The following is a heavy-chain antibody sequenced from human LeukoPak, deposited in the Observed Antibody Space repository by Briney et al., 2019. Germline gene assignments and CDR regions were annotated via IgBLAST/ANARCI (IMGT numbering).Heavy chain of an antibody. D-gene: IGHD4-17*01. V-gene: IGHV3-30*04. CDR1: GFTFSSYA. CDR2: ISYDGSNK. J-gene: IGHJ4*02. CDR3: ARRHGDYLNRFFDY. Sequence: GGSLRVSCAASGFTFSSYAMHWVRQARGKGLEWVAVISYDGSNKYYADSVKGRFTISRDNSKNTLYLQMNSLRAEDTAVYYCARRHGDYLNRFFDYWGQGTLVTVSS.